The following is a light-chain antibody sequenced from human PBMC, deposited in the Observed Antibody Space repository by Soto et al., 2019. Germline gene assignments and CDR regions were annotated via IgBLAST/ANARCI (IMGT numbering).Light chain of an antibody. CDR2: EVF. CDR1: SSHIETYNL. J-gene: IGLJ1*01. Sequence: QSALTPPDSVSGSPRQSITISCTGASSHIETYNLVSWYQQHPGKVPKLIIYEVFKRPSGVSDRFSGSKSGDTASLTISGLQAEDEADYHCGSNVGLNTYVFGTGTKVNVL. V-gene: IGLV2-23*02. CDR3: GSNVGLNTYV.